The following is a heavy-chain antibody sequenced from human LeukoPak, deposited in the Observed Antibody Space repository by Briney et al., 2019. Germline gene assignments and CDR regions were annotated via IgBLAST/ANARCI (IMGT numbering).Heavy chain of an antibody. CDR2: ISWNSGSI. D-gene: IGHD3-3*01. Sequence: GRSLRLSCAASGFTFDDYAMHWVRQAPGKGLEWVSGISWNSGSIGYADSVKGRFTISRDNAKNSLYLQMNSLRAEDTAVYYCAVLPPGQWGQGTLVTVSS. J-gene: IGHJ1*01. V-gene: IGHV3-9*01. CDR1: GFTFDDYA. CDR3: AVLPPGQ.